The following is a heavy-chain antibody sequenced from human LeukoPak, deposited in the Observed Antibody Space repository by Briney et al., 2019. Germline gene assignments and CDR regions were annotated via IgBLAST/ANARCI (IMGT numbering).Heavy chain of an antibody. D-gene: IGHD3-22*01. CDR1: GFTFSSYS. CDR3: AKEVVVSPLSVVPAFDI. Sequence: PGGSLRLSCAASGFTFSSYSMNWVRQAPGKGLDWVSYISSSGSTIYYADSVKGRFTISRDNSKNTLYLQMNSLRAEDTAVYYCAKEVVVSPLSVVPAFDIWGQGTMVTVSS. V-gene: IGHV3-48*01. CDR2: ISSSGSTI. J-gene: IGHJ3*02.